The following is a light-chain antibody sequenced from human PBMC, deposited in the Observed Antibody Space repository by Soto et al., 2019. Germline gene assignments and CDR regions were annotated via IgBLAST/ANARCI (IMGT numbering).Light chain of an antibody. CDR2: AAS. J-gene: IGKJ1*01. Sequence: DLQMTQSPSSLSASVGDRVSITCRASQSISTYLNWYQQKPGMAPKVLIYAASRLQSGVPSRFSGSGSGTDFTLTISSLQPEDFATYYCHQTYANPWTFGQGTKVEIK. CDR3: HQTYANPWT. V-gene: IGKV1-39*01. CDR1: QSISTY.